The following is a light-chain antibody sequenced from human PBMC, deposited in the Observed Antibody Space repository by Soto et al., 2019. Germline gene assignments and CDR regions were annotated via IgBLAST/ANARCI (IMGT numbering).Light chain of an antibody. CDR2: DVS. J-gene: IGLJ1*01. V-gene: IGLV2-14*01. CDR1: SSDVGGYNF. Sequence: LTQPASVSGSPGQSITISCTGTSSDVGGYNFVSWYQQHPGKAPKLMIYDVSNRPSGASNRFSGSKSGNTASLTIYGLQAEDEADYYCSSYTSSSTYVFGTGTKVTVL. CDR3: SSYTSSSTYV.